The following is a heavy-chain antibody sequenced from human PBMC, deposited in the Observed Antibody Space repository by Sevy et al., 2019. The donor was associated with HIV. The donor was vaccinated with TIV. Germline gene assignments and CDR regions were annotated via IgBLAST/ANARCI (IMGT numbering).Heavy chain of an antibody. V-gene: IGHV3-74*01. J-gene: IGHJ4*02. CDR3: VRDNIGYTYGHASV. D-gene: IGHD5-18*01. Sequence: GGSLRLSCATSGFTFSNYWMHWVRLLPGKGLEWVSRITRDGSSTSYADSVKGRFTISRDNAKNTLHLQMISLRAEDSALYYCVRDNIGYTYGHASVWGQGSLVTVSS. CDR1: GFTFSNYW. CDR2: ITRDGSST.